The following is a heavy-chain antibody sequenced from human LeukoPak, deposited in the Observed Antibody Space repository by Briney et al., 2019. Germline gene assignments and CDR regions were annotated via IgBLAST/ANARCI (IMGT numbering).Heavy chain of an antibody. J-gene: IGHJ4*02. CDR3: ARAPEGAAAGTNY. D-gene: IGHD6-13*01. Sequence: AGGSLRLSCGVSGFTFSSYEMNWVRRAPGKGLEWVSYISSSGSTIYYADSVKGRFTISRDNAKNSLYLQMNSLGAEDTAVYYCARAPEGAAAGTNYWGQGTLVTVSS. CDR2: ISSSGSTI. V-gene: IGHV3-48*03. CDR1: GFTFSSYE.